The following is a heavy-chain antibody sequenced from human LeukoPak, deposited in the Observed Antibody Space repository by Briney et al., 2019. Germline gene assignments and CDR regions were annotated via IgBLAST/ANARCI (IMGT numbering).Heavy chain of an antibody. CDR1: GGSISSYY. CDR3: ARGVVAAPTNFDY. J-gene: IGHJ4*02. CDR2: IYYSGST. Sequence: SETLSLTCTVSGGSISSYYWSWIRQPPGKGLEWIGYIYYSGSTNYNPSLKSRVTISVDTSKNHFSLKLSSMTAADTAVYYCARGVVAAPTNFDYWGQGTLVTVSS. V-gene: IGHV4-59*01. D-gene: IGHD2-15*01.